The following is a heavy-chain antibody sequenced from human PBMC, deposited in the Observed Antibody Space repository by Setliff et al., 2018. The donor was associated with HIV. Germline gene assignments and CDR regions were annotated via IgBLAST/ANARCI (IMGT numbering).Heavy chain of an antibody. V-gene: IGHV1-69-2*01. Sequence: ASVKVSCKASGYTFTDYYMHWVKQAPGKGPEWMGRVDPEDGETIYAEKFQGRVTITADTSTDTAYMELSSLTSEDTAVYYCASDWELGHGFYIWGQGTMVTVSS. CDR3: ASDWELGHGFYI. D-gene: IGHD3-10*01. CDR2: VDPEDGET. CDR1: GYTFTDYY. J-gene: IGHJ3*02.